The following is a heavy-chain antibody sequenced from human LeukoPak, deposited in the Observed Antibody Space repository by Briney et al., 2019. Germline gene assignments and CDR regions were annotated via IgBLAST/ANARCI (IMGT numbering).Heavy chain of an antibody. V-gene: IGHV3-11*01. CDR1: GFTFSDYY. D-gene: IGHD2-8*01. CDR3: ARDLAGGSPNPGTYYYYGMDV. J-gene: IGHJ6*02. CDR2: ISSSGSTI. Sequence: GGSLRLSCAASGFTFSDYYMSWIRQAPGKGLEWVSYISSSGSTIYYADSVKGRFTISRDNAKNSLYLQMNSLRAEDTAVYYCARDLAGGSPNPGTYYYYGMDVWGQGTTVTVSS.